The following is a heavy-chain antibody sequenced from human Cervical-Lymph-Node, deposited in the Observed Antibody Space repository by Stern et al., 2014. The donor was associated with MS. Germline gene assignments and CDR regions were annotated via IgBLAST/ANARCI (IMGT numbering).Heavy chain of an antibody. CDR2: IDPNGGST. CDR1: GNPPPSYS. J-gene: IGHJ6*02. Sequence: VQLVESGAEVKKPGASLKVSCEAPGNPPPSYSMHWGRQPPGQGLEWLGVIDPNGGSTRYAQKFQGRVSMTSDTSTTTVYIEVSGLRSEDTAVYYCARGDHYYSYGLDVWGQGTTVTVSS. V-gene: IGHV1-46*03. CDR3: ARGDHYYSYGLDV.